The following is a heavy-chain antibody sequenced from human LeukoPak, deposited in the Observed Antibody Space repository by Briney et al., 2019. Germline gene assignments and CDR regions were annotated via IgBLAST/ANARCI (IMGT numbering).Heavy chain of an antibody. CDR3: ARGGATQYYY. CDR2: VSSSGST. CDR1: CGFMSIYY. V-gene: IGHV4-59*01. Sequence: SEPLSLMCTLSCGFMSIYYGSWIRHPPGKGLEWIGYVSSSGSTNYNPSLKSRVTISVDTSKNKFSLKLSSVTAADTAVYFCARGGATQYYYCGQGTLVIVSS. D-gene: IGHD2-15*01. J-gene: IGHJ4*02.